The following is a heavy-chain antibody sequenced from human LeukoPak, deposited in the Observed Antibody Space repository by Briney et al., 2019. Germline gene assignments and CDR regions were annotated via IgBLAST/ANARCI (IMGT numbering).Heavy chain of an antibody. CDR1: GFTFSDCY. Sequence: PGGSLRLSCAASGFTFSDCYMSWIRQAPGKGLEWVSYISSSGSTIYHADSVKGRFTISRDNAKNSLYLQMNSLRAEDTAVYYCARASDPYYDFWSGYYQSPDFDYWGQGTLVTVSS. J-gene: IGHJ4*02. CDR2: ISSSGSTI. CDR3: ARASDPYYDFWSGYYQSPDFDY. D-gene: IGHD3-3*01. V-gene: IGHV3-11*04.